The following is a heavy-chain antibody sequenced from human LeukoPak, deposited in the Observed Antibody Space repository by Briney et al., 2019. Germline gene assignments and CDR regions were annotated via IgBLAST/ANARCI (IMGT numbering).Heavy chain of an antibody. J-gene: IGHJ6*02. CDR1: GYTFTSYY. Sequence: ASVKVSCKASGYTFTSYYMHWVRQAPGQGLEWMGIINPSGGSTSYAQKFQGRVTMTRDTSTSTVYMELSSLRSEDTAVYYCARAQSTVVTPYYYYGMDVWGQGTTVTVSS. V-gene: IGHV1-46*01. D-gene: IGHD4-23*01. CDR2: INPSGGST. CDR3: ARAQSTVVTPYYYYGMDV.